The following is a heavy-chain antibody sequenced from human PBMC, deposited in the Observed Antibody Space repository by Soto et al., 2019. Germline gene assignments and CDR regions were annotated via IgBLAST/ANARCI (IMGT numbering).Heavy chain of an antibody. V-gene: IGHV3-30*18. J-gene: IGHJ4*02. D-gene: IGHD2-2*01. CDR1: GFAFSSHG. CDR3: AKERMEQYQLLPFFDY. Sequence: VGSLRLSCAASGFAFSSHGMHWLRQAPGKGLEWVTVISYDGSNEYYADSVKGRFTIFRDNSKNILYLQMNGLRTEDTAVYYCAKERMEQYQLLPFFDYWGQGTPVTVSS. CDR2: ISYDGSNE.